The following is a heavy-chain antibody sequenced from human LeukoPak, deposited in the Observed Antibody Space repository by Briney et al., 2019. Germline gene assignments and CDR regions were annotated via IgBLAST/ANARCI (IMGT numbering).Heavy chain of an antibody. Sequence: GGSLRLSCAASGFTFSSYAMSWVRQAPGKGLEWVSAISGSGGSTYYADSVKGRFTISRDNSKNTLYLQMNSLRAEDTAVYYCAKDRPVSYYDSSGYPGPFDYWAREPWSPSPQ. D-gene: IGHD3-22*01. CDR2: ISGSGGST. CDR3: AKDRPVSYYDSSGYPGPFDY. CDR1: GFTFSSYA. J-gene: IGHJ4*02. V-gene: IGHV3-23*01.